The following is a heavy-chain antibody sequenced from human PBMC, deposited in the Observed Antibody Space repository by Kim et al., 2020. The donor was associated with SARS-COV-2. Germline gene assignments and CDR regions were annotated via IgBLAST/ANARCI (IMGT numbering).Heavy chain of an antibody. J-gene: IGHJ5*02. V-gene: IGHV4-39*01. Sequence: SETLSLTCTVSGGSISSSSYYWGWIRQPPGKGLEWIGSIYYSGSTYYNPSLKSRVTISVDTSKNQFSLKLSSVTAADTAVYYCARRQQQLGHNWFDPWGQGTLVTVSS. D-gene: IGHD6-13*01. CDR3: ARRQQQLGHNWFDP. CDR2: IYYSGST. CDR1: GGSISSSSYY.